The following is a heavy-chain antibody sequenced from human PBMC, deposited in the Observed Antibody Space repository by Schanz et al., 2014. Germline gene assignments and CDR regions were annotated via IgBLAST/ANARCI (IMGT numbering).Heavy chain of an antibody. Sequence: QVHLVQSGAEVKKPGASVKVSCKASGYTFTSYGINWVRQAPGQGLEWMGWISAYNGNTNYAQKLQGRVTMTTDTSTSTAYMELRSLRSDDTAVYYCASSGAGYSSSWDFDYWGQGTLVTVSS. V-gene: IGHV1-18*01. D-gene: IGHD6-13*01. J-gene: IGHJ4*02. CDR2: ISAYNGNT. CDR1: GYTFTSYG. CDR3: ASSGAGYSSSWDFDY.